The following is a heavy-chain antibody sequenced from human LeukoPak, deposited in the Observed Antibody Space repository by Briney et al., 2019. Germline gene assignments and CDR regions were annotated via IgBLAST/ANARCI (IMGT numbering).Heavy chain of an antibody. CDR3: ARGETYGAVDQMEYFQH. D-gene: IGHD6-19*01. CDR2: ISGSGGST. Sequence: PGGSLRLSCAASGFTFSSYAMSWVRQAPGKGLEWVSAISGSGGSTYYADSVKGRFTISRDNSKNTLYLQMNSLRAEDTAVYYCARGETYGAVDQMEYFQHWGQGTLVTVSS. V-gene: IGHV3-23*01. J-gene: IGHJ1*01. CDR1: GFTFSSYA.